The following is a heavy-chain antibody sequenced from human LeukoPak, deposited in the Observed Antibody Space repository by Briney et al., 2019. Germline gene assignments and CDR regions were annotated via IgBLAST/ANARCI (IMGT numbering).Heavy chain of an antibody. CDR1: CLTFSNYG. CDR2: ISSYNGNA. D-gene: IGHD1-26*01. Sequence: GSVEVSWKPSCLTFSNYGFSWVRQAPGQRLEWSGWISSYNGNAAYAQKFQGRVTMTTDTSTSTAYMDLRSLRPDDTAVYYCARARSDNYYQCDYWGQGTLVTVSS. CDR3: ARARSDNYYQCDY. J-gene: IGHJ4*02. V-gene: IGHV1-18*01.